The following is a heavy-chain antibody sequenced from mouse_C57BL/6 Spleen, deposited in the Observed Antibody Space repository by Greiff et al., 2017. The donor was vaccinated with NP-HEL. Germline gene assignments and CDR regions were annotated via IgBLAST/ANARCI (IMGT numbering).Heavy chain of an antibody. Sequence: EVQVVESGGGLVKPGGSLKLSCAASGFTFSDYGMHWVRQAPEKGLEWVAYISSGSSTIYYADTVKGRFTISRDNAKNTLFLQMTSLRSEDTAMYYCARPGGTVLATWYFDVWGPGTTVAVSS. V-gene: IGHV5-17*01. CDR1: GFTFSDYG. CDR3: ARPGGTVLATWYFDV. CDR2: ISSGSSTI. J-gene: IGHJ1*01. D-gene: IGHD1-1*01.